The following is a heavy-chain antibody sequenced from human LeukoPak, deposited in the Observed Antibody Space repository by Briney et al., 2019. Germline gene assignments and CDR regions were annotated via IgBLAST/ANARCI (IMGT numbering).Heavy chain of an antibody. J-gene: IGHJ4*02. CDR1: GYTFTSYG. V-gene: IGHV1-18*01. D-gene: IGHD3-9*01. CDR3: ARVRARTNYGILTGYYDY. CDR2: ISAYNGNT. Sequence: ASVKVSCKASGYTFTSYGISWVRQAPGQGLEWMGWISAYNGNTNYAQKLQGRVTMTTDTSTSTAYMELRSLRSDDTAVYYCARVRARTNYGILTGYYDYWGQGTLVTVSS.